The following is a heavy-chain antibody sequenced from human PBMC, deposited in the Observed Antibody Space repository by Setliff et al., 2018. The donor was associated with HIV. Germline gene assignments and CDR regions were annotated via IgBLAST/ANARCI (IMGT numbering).Heavy chain of an antibody. J-gene: IGHJ3*02. Sequence: ASVKVSCKASGYTFTNYAMHWVRQAPGQRLEWTGWINAGNDNTGYAQKFQGRVTMTRNTSISTAYMELSSLRSEDTAVYYCARGFQVGQWLGDGAFDIWGQGTMVTVSS. CDR2: INAGNDNT. D-gene: IGHD6-19*01. V-gene: IGHV1-3*01. CDR3: ARGFQVGQWLGDGAFDI. CDR1: GYTFTNYA.